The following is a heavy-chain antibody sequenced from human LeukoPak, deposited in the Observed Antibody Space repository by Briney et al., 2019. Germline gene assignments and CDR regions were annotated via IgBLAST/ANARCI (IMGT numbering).Heavy chain of an antibody. Sequence: PSQTLSLTCTVSGGSISSGSYYWSWIRQPAGRGLEWIGRIYTSGSTNYNPSLKSRVTISVDTSKNQFSLKLSSVTAADTAVYYCARSDYGGNPARNNWFDPWGQGTLVTVSS. V-gene: IGHV4-61*02. CDR2: IYTSGST. D-gene: IGHD4-23*01. CDR1: GGSISSGSYY. CDR3: ARSDYGGNPARNNWFDP. J-gene: IGHJ5*02.